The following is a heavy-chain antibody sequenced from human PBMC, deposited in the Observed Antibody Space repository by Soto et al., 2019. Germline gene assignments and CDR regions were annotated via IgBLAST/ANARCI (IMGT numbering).Heavy chain of an antibody. CDR3: EGGGERWLQGYYYYGIDV. V-gene: IGHV3-30-3*01. Sequence: QVQLVESGGGVVQPGRSLRLSCAASGFTFSSYAMHWVRQAPGKGLEWVAVISYDGSNKYYADSVKGRFTISRDNSKNTLYLDMNSLRAEDTAVYYCEGGGERWLQGYYYYGIDVWGQGTTVTVSS. CDR1: GFTFSSYA. D-gene: IGHD5-12*01. J-gene: IGHJ6*02. CDR2: ISYDGSNK.